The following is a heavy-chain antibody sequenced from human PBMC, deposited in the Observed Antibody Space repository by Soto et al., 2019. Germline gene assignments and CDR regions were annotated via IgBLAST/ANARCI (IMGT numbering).Heavy chain of an antibody. D-gene: IGHD2-21*01. CDR2: VHISEKA. V-gene: IGHV4-39*07. CDR3: ARLGAYYQSLDP. CDR1: GDSISRSSHY. Sequence: SETLSLTCSVSGDSISRSSHYWGWIRQPPGKGLEWIGSVHISEKAYYNQSLKSRVSVLMDTSKNEFSLRLSSVTAADTAVYYCARLGAYYQSLDPWGPGTLVTVSS. J-gene: IGHJ5*02.